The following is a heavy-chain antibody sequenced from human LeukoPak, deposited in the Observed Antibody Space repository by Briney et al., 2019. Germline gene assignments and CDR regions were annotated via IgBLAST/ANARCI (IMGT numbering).Heavy chain of an antibody. CDR3: AKVVELRFGELFPSYYFDY. V-gene: IGHV3-23*01. CDR1: GFTFSSYA. D-gene: IGHD3-10*01. CDR2: ISGSGGST. Sequence: GGSLRLSCAASGFTFSSYAMSWVRQAPGKGLEWVSAISGSGGSTYYADSVKGRFTISRDNSKNTLYLQMNSLRAEDTAVYYCAKVVELRFGELFPSYYFDYWGQGTLVTVSS. J-gene: IGHJ4*02.